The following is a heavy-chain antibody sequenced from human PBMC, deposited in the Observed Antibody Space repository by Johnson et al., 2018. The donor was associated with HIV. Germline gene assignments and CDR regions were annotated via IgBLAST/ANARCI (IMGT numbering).Heavy chain of an antibody. CDR3: TTRLNSGTYWGNYDFDV. J-gene: IGHJ3*01. CDR2: IKYDGSGK. V-gene: IGHV3-7*03. CDR1: GFIFSGYW. D-gene: IGHD1-26*01. Sequence: VQLVESGGGLVQPGGSLRLSCAASGFIFSGYWMNWVRQAPGKGLEWVAGIKYDGSGKFCVDSVKGRFTISRDNAKESLFLQMNSLRAEDTALYYCTTRLNSGTYWGNYDFDVWGQGTMVTVSS.